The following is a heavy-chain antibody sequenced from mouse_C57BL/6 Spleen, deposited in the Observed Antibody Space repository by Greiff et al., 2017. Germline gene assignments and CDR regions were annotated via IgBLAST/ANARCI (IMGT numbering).Heavy chain of an antibody. J-gene: IGHJ2*01. CDR3: ARSGSSGPYFDY. CDR1: GYTFTSYW. V-gene: IGHV1-64*01. CDR2: IHPNSGST. Sequence: VQLQQPGAELVKPGASVKLSCKASGYTFTSYWMHWVKQRPGQGLEWIGMIHPNSGSTNYNEKFKSKATLTVDKSSSTAYMQLSSLTSEDSAVYYCARSGSSGPYFDYWGQGTTLTVSS. D-gene: IGHD3-2*02.